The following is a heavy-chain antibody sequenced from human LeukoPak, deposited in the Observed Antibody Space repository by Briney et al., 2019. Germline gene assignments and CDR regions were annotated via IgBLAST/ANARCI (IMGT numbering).Heavy chain of an antibody. CDR2: IYSGGST. Sequence: GGSLRLSCAASGFTVSSNYMSWVRQAPGRGLEWVSVIYSGGSTYYADSVKGRFTISRDNSKNTLFLQMNSLRAGDTAVYYCARGTVTRVDYWGQGTLVTVFS. V-gene: IGHV3-66*01. D-gene: IGHD3-10*01. CDR3: ARGTVTRVDY. CDR1: GFTVSSNY. J-gene: IGHJ4*02.